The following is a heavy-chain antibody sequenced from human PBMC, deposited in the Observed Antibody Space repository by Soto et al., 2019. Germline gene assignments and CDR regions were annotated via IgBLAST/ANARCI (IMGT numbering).Heavy chain of an antibody. CDR1: GGSISANY. CDR2: VYYSGST. CDR3: ARDDQSCHYGTCSWHFNY. V-gene: IGHV4-59*01. D-gene: IGHD2-15*01. Sequence: PSETLSLTCPVSGGSISANYWSWIRQSPGKGLEWIGYVYYSGSTVYNPSLKSRVSISADTSKNQFSLRLSSVTAADTAVYYCARDDQSCHYGTCSWHFNYWGQGALVTVSS. J-gene: IGHJ4*02.